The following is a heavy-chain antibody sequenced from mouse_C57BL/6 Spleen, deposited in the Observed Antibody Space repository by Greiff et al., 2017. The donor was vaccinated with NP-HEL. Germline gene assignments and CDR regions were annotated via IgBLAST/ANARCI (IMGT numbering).Heavy chain of an antibody. CDR2: INPSSGYT. CDR3: ARDWDYGSSFAY. CDR1: GYTFTSYW. J-gene: IGHJ3*01. Sequence: QVQLQQSGAELAKPGASVKLSCKASGYTFTSYWMHWVKQRPGQGLEWIGYINPSSGYTKYNQKFKDKATLTADKYSSTAYMQLSSLTYEDSAVYYCARDWDYGSSFAYWGQGTLVTVSA. D-gene: IGHD1-1*01. V-gene: IGHV1-7*01.